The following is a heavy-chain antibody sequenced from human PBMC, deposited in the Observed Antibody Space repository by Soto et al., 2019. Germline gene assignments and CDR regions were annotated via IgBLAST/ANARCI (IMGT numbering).Heavy chain of an antibody. CDR3: AKDSVANIAAAGTFDY. CDR1: GFTFDDYT. V-gene: IGHV3-43*01. J-gene: IGHJ4*02. D-gene: IGHD6-13*01. Sequence: VQLVESGGVVVQPGGSLRLSCAASGFTFDDYTMHWVRQAPGKGLEWVSLISWDGGSTYYADSVKGRFTISRDNSKNSLYLQMNSLRTEDTALYYCAKDSVANIAAAGTFDYWGQGTLVTVSS. CDR2: ISWDGGST.